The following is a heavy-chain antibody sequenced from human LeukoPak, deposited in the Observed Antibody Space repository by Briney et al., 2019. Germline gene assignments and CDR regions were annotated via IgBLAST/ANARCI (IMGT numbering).Heavy chain of an antibody. CDR2: TYYRSKWYN. CDR1: GXSVSSNSAA. J-gene: IGHJ3*02. Sequence: SQTLSLTCAISGXSVSSNSAAWNWIRQSPSRGLEWLGRTYYRSKWYNDYAVSVKSRITINPDTSKNQFSLQLNSVTPEDTAVHYCSRVHKAFDGARDTFDIWGRGTMVTVSS. CDR3: SRVHKAFDGARDTFDI. V-gene: IGHV6-1*01. D-gene: IGHD3-10*01.